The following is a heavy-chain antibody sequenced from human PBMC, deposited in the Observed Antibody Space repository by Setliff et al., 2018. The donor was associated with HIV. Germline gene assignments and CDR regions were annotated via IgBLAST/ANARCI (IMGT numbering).Heavy chain of an antibody. D-gene: IGHD3-22*01. CDR2: IHATGGV. Sequence: LSLTCTVSGGSISSYYWSWIRQPAGKGLEWIGRIHATGGVNYNPSLKSRVTVSIDTAKTQFSLNLTSVTAADTAVYYCARLRGYDYDYEGHYFDYWGQGSLVTVSS. V-gene: IGHV4-4*07. J-gene: IGHJ4*02. CDR3: ARLRGYDYDYEGHYFDY. CDR1: GGSISSYY.